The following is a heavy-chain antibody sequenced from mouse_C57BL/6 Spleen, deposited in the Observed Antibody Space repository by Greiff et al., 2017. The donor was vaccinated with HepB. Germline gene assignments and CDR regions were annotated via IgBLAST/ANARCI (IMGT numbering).Heavy chain of an antibody. Sequence: EVQLQESGPGLVKPSQSLSLTCSVTGYSITSGYYWNWIRQLPGNKLEWMGYISYDGSNNYNPSLKNRISITRDTSKNQFFLKLNSVTTEDTATYYCAREIYYYGSSYWFAYWGQGTLVTVSA. D-gene: IGHD1-1*01. CDR2: ISYDGSN. V-gene: IGHV3-6*01. CDR1: GYSITSGYY. J-gene: IGHJ3*01. CDR3: AREIYYYGSSYWFAY.